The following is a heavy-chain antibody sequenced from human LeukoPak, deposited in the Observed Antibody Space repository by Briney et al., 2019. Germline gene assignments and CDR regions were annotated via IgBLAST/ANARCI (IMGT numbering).Heavy chain of an antibody. J-gene: IGHJ5*02. CDR1: GASITSYY. V-gene: IGHV4-59*08. Sequence: SECLSLAWTVSGASITSYYSSWIRPPPGKGLEWDGQVHASGTATYNPSPKSRVAISVDSSKNQFSLNLTAVSAADPSVYNCGRHSFRGIVWAQVFDPWGKETLVIVSS. CDR3: GRHSFRGIVWAQVFDP. D-gene: IGHD3-16*01. CDR2: VHASGTA.